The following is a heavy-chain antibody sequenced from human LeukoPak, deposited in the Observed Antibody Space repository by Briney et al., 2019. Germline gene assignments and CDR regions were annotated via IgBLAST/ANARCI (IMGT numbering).Heavy chain of an antibody. CDR3: AKDNTIFGVVPYYFDY. V-gene: IGHV3-30-3*01. CDR1: GFTFSSYA. Sequence: GGSLRLSCAASGFTFSSYAMHWVRQAPGKGLEWVAVISYDGSKKYYADSVKGRFTISRDNSKNTLYLQMNSLRTEDTAVYNCAKDNTIFGVVPYYFDYWGQGTLVTVSS. CDR2: ISYDGSKK. D-gene: IGHD3-3*01. J-gene: IGHJ4*02.